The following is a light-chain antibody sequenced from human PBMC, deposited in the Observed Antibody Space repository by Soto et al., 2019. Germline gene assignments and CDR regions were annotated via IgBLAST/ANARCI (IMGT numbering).Light chain of an antibody. CDR3: QHYNSYAEA. J-gene: IGKJ1*01. V-gene: IGKV1-5*03. Sequence: DIPLTQSPSTLSGSVGDRVTITCRASQTISSWLAWYQQKPGKAPTLLIYKASTFRSGVSSRFSGSGSGTEFTLTISSLQPDDFATYYCQHYNSYAEALGLGTKVELK. CDR2: KAS. CDR1: QTISSW.